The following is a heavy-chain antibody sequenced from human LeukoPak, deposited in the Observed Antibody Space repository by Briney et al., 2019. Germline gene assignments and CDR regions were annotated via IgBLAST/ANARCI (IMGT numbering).Heavy chain of an antibody. CDR2: ISSSSSTI. CDR3: VTYYYDSSGSPPTNFDY. CDR1: GFTFSSYS. Sequence: GGSLRLSCAASGFTFSSYSMNWVRQAPGKGLEWVSYISSSSSTIYYADSVKGRFTISRDNAKNSLYLQMNSLRAEDTAVYYCVTYYYDSSGSPPTNFDYWGQGTLVTVSS. D-gene: IGHD3-22*01. V-gene: IGHV3-48*04. J-gene: IGHJ4*02.